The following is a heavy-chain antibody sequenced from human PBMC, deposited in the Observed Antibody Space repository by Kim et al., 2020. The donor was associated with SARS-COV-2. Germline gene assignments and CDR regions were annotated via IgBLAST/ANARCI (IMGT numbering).Heavy chain of an antibody. D-gene: IGHD3-16*01. Sequence: KYYADSVKGRVTISRDNSKNTLYLQMSSLRAEDTAVYYCAKGGEGGEISYWGQGTLVTVSS. J-gene: IGHJ4*02. CDR2: K. CDR3: AKGGEGGEISY. V-gene: IGHV3-30*02.